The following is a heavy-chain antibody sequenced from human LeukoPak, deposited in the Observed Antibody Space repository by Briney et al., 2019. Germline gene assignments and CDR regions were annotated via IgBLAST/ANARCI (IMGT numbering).Heavy chain of an antibody. D-gene: IGHD6-13*01. J-gene: IGHJ4*02. CDR2: IIPIFGTA. Sequence: SVKVSCKASGGTFSSYAISWVRQAPGQGLEWMGGIIPIFGTANYAQKFQGRVTITADESTCTAYMELSSLRSEDTAVYYCARIAAAGTLGYFDYWGQGTLVTVSS. CDR3: ARIAAAGTLGYFDY. V-gene: IGHV1-69*13. CDR1: GGTFSSYA.